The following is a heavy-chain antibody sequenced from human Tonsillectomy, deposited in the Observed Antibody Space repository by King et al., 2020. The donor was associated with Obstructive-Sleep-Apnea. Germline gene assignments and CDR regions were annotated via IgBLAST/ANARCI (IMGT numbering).Heavy chain of an antibody. CDR3: ARTLSIAAAGTGWYFDL. CDR1: GCPISSYY. D-gene: IGHD6-13*01. J-gene: IGHJ2*01. CDR2: IYYSWST. Sequence: QLQESGPGLVKPSETLSLTCTVSGCPISSYYWSWIRQPPGKGLEWIGDIYYSWSTNYNPSLKSRVTISVDTSKNQFSLKLGSVTAADTAVYYCARTLSIAAAGTGWYFDLWGRGTLVTVSS. V-gene: IGHV4-59*01.